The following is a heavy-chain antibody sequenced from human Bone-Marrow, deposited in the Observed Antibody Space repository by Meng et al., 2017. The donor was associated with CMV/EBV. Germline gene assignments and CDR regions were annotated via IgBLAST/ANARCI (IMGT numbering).Heavy chain of an antibody. CDR1: GFSISSGYY. J-gene: IGHJ4*02. CDR3: ARARAARPDY. V-gene: IGHV4-38-2*02. Sequence: SETLSLTCTVSGFSISSGYYWGWIRQPPGKGLEWIGSIHHSGSTYHNPSLKSRLTISIDTSSNQFSLKLRSVTAADTAVYYCARARAARPDYWGQGTLVTVSS. CDR2: IHHSGST. D-gene: IGHD6-6*01.